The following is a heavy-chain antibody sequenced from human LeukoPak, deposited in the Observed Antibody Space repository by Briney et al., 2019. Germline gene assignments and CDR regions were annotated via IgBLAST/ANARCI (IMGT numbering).Heavy chain of an antibody. J-gene: IGHJ6*02. V-gene: IGHV3-23*01. Sequence: PGGSLRLSCAASGLTFNNFAMSWVRQAPGRGLEWVSRISGSGGSTYYADSVKGRFTISRDNAKNSLYLQMNSLRAEDTAVYYCAYYAGTRNYYYYGMDVWGQGTTVTVSS. D-gene: IGHD4-23*01. CDR3: AYYAGTRNYYYYGMDV. CDR1: GLTFNNFA. CDR2: ISGSGGST.